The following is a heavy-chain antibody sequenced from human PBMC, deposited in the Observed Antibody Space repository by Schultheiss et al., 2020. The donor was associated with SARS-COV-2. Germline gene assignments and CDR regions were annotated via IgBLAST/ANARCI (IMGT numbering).Heavy chain of an antibody. CDR2: ISSSSSTI. CDR1: GFTFSSYS. D-gene: IGHD6-6*01. J-gene: IGHJ4*02. V-gene: IGHV3-48*04. Sequence: GGSLRLSCAASGFTFSSYSMNWVRQAPGKGLEWVSYISSSSSTIYYADSVKGRFTISRDNAKNSLYLQMNRLRAEDTAVYYCARGGAARPSLDYDYWGQGTLVTVAS. CDR3: ARGGAARPSLDYDY.